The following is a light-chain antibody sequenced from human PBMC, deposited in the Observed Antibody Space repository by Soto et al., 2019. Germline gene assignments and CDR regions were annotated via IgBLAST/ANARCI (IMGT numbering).Light chain of an antibody. CDR2: EDN. J-gene: IGLJ2*01. Sequence: NFMLAQPHSESESPGKTVTISCTGSSGSIASNYVQWYQQRPGSAPTTVIYEDNQRPSGVPDRFSGSIDSSSISASLTISGLKTEDEAGYYCQSYDSSNQGVVFGGGTKLTVL. CDR3: QSYDSSNQGVV. V-gene: IGLV6-57*02. CDR1: SGSIASNY.